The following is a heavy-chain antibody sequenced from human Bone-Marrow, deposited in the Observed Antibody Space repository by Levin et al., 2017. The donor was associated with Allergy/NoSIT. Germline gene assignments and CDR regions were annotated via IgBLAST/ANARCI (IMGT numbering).Heavy chain of an antibody. J-gene: IGHJ5*02. CDR3: ARSRGPSGSSWRLVWFDP. CDR2: INPNSGGT. V-gene: IGHV1-2*02. CDR1: GYTFTGYY. D-gene: IGHD3-10*01. Sequence: GESLKISCKASGYTFTGYYMHWVRQAPGQGLEWMGWINPNSGGTNYAQKFQGRVTMTRDTSISTAYMELSRLRSDDTAVYYCARSRGPSGSSWRLVWFDPWGQGTLVTVSS.